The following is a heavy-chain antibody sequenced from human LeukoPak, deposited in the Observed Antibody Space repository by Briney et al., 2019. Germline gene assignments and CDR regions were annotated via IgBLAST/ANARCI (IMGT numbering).Heavy chain of an antibody. CDR1: GGSISSYY. D-gene: IGHD2-15*01. CDR3: ARDRIRCSGGSCFDAFDI. Sequence: PSETLSLTCTVSGGSISSYYWSWIRQPPGKGLEWIGYIYYTGSTNYNPSLKSRVTISVDTSKNQFSLKVSSVTAADTAVYYCARDRIRCSGGSCFDAFDIWGQGTMVTVSS. V-gene: IGHV4-59*01. J-gene: IGHJ3*02. CDR2: IYYTGST.